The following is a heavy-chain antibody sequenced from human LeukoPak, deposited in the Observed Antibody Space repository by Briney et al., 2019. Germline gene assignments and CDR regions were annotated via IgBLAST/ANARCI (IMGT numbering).Heavy chain of an antibody. CDR3: ASRGSASSLDY. D-gene: IGHD2-15*01. V-gene: IGHV1-18*01. CDR1: TYTLTNYG. CDR2: ISAYNGNT. J-gene: IGHJ4*02. Sequence: ASVKVSCKASTYTLTNYGISWVRQAPGQGLEWMGWISAYNGNTNYAQKLQGRVTMTTDTSTSTAYMELRSLRSDDTAVYYRASRGSASSLDYWGQGTLVTVSS.